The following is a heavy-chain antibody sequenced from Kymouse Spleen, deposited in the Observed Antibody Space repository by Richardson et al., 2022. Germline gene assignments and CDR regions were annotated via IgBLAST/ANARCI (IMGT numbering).Heavy chain of an antibody. Sequence: EVQLVESGGGLVQPGRSLRLSCAASGFTFDDYAMHWVRQAPGKGLEWVSGISWNSGSIGYADSVKGRFTISRDNAKNSLYLQMNSLRAEDTALYYCAKDAAAAGMDVWGQGTTVTVSS. CDR2: ISWNSGSI. D-gene: IGHD6-13*01. CDR3: AKDAAAAGMDV. J-gene: IGHJ6*02. V-gene: IGHV3-9*01. CDR1: GFTFDDYA.